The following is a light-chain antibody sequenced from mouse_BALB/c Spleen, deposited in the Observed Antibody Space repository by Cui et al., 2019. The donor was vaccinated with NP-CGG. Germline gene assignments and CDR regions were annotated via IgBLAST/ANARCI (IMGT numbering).Light chain of an antibody. J-gene: IGLJ1*01. CDR1: TGAVTTNNY. V-gene: IGLV1*01. CDR2: GAN. CDR3: ALWYSNHWV. Sequence: GTQAPALTTSPGETVTLTCRSSTGAVTTNNYANWVQEKPDHLFTGLIGGANNRVPGIPARFSGSLIGDKAALTITGAQTEDEAIYFCALWYSNHWVFGGGTKLTVL.